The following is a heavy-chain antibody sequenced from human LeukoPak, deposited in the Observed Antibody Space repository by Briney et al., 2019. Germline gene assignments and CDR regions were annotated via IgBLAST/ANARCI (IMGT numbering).Heavy chain of an antibody. CDR3: ARRGSSSWYSYWVSHFDL. D-gene: IGHD6-13*01. Sequence: SETLSLTCAVYGGFFSGYYWSWIRQPPGRGLEWIGEINHSGSTNYNPSLKSRVTISVDTSKNQFSLKLSSVTAADTAVYYCARRGSSSWYSYWVSHFDLWGRGTLVTVSS. CDR1: GGFFSGYY. V-gene: IGHV4-34*01. CDR2: INHSGST. J-gene: IGHJ2*01.